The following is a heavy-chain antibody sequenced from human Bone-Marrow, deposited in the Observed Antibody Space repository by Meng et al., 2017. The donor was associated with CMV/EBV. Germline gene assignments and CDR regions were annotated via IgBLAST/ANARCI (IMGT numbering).Heavy chain of an antibody. CDR3: ARDGEVRFLEWLTTIRGMDV. D-gene: IGHD3-3*01. Sequence: ASVKVSCKASGYTFTGYYMHWVRQAPGQGLEWMGWINPNSGGTNYAQKFQGRVTMTRDTSISTAYMELSRLRSDDTAVYYCARDGEVRFLEWLTTIRGMDVWGQGTTVTVSS. V-gene: IGHV1-2*02. CDR1: GYTFTGYY. J-gene: IGHJ6*02. CDR2: INPNSGGT.